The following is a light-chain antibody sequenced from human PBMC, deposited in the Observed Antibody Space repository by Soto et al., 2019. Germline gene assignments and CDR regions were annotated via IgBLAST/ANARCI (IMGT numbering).Light chain of an antibody. CDR2: DAS. V-gene: IGKV3-11*01. Sequence: EIVFTQSPATLSFSPGGKDNPSSRASQSVSSYLAWYQQKPGQAPRLLIYDASNRATGIPARFSGSGSGTGFTLTISSLEPEDFAVYYCQQRSNWTFGGGTKVDIK. CDR1: QSVSSY. J-gene: IGKJ4*01. CDR3: QQRSNWT.